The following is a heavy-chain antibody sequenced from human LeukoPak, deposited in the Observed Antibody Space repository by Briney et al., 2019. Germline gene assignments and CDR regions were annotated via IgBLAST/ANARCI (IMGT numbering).Heavy chain of an antibody. CDR2: ISRSASTI. CDR1: GFTLTDYS. CDR3: AKRYYDSSGYYGTFDY. J-gene: IGHJ4*02. D-gene: IGHD3-22*01. Sequence: GGSLRLSCAASGFTLTDYSMNWVRQAPGKGLEWVSYISRSASTIDYADSVKGRFTISRDNSKNTLYLQMNSLRAEDTAVYYCAKRYYDSSGYYGTFDYWGQGTLVTVSS. V-gene: IGHV3-48*01.